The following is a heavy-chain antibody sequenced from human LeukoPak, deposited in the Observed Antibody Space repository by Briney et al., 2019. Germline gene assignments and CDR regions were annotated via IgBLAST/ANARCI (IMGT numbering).Heavy chain of an antibody. Sequence: QAGGSLRLSCAASGFTFSSYSMNWVRQAPGKGLEWVSYISSSGSTIYYADSVKGRFTISRDNAKNSLYLQMNSLRAEDTAVYYCARWGYYYGSGRGLGAFDIWGQGTMVTVSS. CDR2: ISSSGSTI. CDR3: ARWGYYYGSGRGLGAFDI. CDR1: GFTFSSYS. V-gene: IGHV3-48*04. J-gene: IGHJ3*02. D-gene: IGHD3-10*01.